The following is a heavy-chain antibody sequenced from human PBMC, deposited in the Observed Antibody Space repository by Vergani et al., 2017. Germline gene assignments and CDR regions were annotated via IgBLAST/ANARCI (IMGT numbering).Heavy chain of an antibody. J-gene: IGHJ4*02. CDR3: AIDRTTVDY. D-gene: IGHD4-17*01. CDR2: ISSSSSYI. Sequence: EVQLVESGGGLVKPGGSLRLSCAASGFTFSSYSMNWVRQAPGKGLEWVSYISSSSSYIYYADSVKGRFTISRDNAKNSLYLQMNSLRAEDTAVYYCAIDRTTVDYWGQGTLVTVSS. CDR1: GFTFSSYS. V-gene: IGHV3-21*01.